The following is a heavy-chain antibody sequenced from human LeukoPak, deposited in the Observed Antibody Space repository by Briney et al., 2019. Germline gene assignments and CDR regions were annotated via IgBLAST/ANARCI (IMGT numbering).Heavy chain of an antibody. Sequence: GGSLRLPCAASGFTFDDYAMHWVRQAPGKGLEWVSGISWNSGNIGYGDSVKGRFTISRDNAKDSLYLQMNSLRAEDTALYYCANLHGDYRDYWGQGTLVTVSS. CDR2: ISWNSGNI. CDR1: GFTFDDYA. CDR3: ANLHGDYRDY. V-gene: IGHV3-9*01. J-gene: IGHJ4*02. D-gene: IGHD4-17*01.